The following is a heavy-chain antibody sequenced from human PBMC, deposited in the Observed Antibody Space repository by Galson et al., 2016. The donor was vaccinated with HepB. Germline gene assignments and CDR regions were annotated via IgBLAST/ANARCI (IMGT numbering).Heavy chain of an antibody. V-gene: IGHV4-59*01. J-gene: IGHJ4*02. D-gene: IGHD1-1*01. CDR3: ARMLTYMYYFEY. CDR1: GDSISSNY. CDR2: FYYSGST. Sequence: SETLSLTCTVSGDSISSNYWSWIRQPPGKGLEWIGYFYYSGSTNYNPSPKSRVTISVDTSKNQFSLDLRSVTAADTAVYYCARMLTYMYYFEYWGQGTLVTVSS.